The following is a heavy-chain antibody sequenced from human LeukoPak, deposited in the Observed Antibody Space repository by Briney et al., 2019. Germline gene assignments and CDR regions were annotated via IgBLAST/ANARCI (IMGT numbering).Heavy chain of an antibody. Sequence: GGSLRLSCAASGFTFSTYWMSWVRQAPGKGLEWVSGISWNSGSIGYADSVKGRFTISRDNAKNSLYLQMNSLRAEDTALYYCAKSEAIVVITSYFDYWGQGTLVTVSS. CDR3: AKSEAIVVITSYFDY. CDR1: GFTFSTYW. J-gene: IGHJ4*02. V-gene: IGHV3-9*01. D-gene: IGHD3-22*01. CDR2: ISWNSGSI.